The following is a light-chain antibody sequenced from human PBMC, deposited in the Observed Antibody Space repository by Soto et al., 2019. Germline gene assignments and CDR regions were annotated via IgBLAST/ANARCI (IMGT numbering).Light chain of an antibody. Sequence: QXPXTXXVSXGERATLSCRASQTVTSNLAWYQQKPGQAPRLLIYGASTRATGIPARFSGSGSGTEFTLTISSLQPEDFAVYYCQQYNNWPPATFGQGTKVEIK. J-gene: IGKJ1*01. CDR1: QTVTSN. CDR2: GAS. V-gene: IGKV3-15*01. CDR3: QQYNNWPPAT.